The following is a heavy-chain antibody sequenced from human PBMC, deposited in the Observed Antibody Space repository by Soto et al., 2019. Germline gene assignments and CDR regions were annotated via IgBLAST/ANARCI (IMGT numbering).Heavy chain of an antibody. CDR1: GGTFSSYR. J-gene: IGHJ4*02. Sequence: QVQLVQSGAEVKKPGSSVKVSCKASGGTFSSYRINWVRQAPGQGLEWVGGIVPIYRTADYAQKFQGRVTITADESARTAYMELLSLKSQDTAVYYCARDSGAKLSSSWGQGTLVTVSS. V-gene: IGHV1-69*01. D-gene: IGHD6-13*01. CDR3: ARDSGAKLSSS. CDR2: IVPIYRTA.